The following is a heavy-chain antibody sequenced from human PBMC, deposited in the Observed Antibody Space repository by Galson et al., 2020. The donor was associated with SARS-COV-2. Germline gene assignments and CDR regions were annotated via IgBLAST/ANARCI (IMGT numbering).Heavy chain of an antibody. Sequence: SGPTLVKPTQTLTLTCTFSGFSLSTSEMCVSWIRQPPGKALEWLARIDWDDDKSYSTSLKTRLTISKDTSKNQVVLTMTNMDPVDTATYYCARIRIAVTPGAYYYYGMDVWGQGTTVTVSS. D-gene: IGHD6-19*01. CDR2: IDWDDDK. J-gene: IGHJ6*02. CDR3: ARIRIAVTPGAYYYYGMDV. CDR1: GFSLSTSEMC. V-gene: IGHV2-70*11.